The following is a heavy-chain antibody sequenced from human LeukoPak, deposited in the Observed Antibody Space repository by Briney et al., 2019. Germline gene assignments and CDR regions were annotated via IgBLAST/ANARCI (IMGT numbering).Heavy chain of an antibody. J-gene: IGHJ5*02. V-gene: IGHV1-2*02. CDR1: GYTFTGYY. Sequence: ASVKVSCRASGYTFTGYYTHWVRQAPGRGLEWMGWVNPNNGGTNYAQKFQGRVTMTSDTSIGTAYMELSSLTSDDTAVYYCARLGRQDTAMAWGQGTLVTVSS. CDR3: ARLGRQDTAMA. D-gene: IGHD5-18*01. CDR2: VNPNNGGT.